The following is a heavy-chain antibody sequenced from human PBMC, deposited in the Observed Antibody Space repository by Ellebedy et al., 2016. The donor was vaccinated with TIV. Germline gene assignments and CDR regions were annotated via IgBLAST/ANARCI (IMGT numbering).Heavy chain of an antibody. CDR1: GGSFSGYY. CDR3: ARSRSPYYIAGSGFDY. J-gene: IGHJ4*02. CDR2: INHSGST. D-gene: IGHD1-26*01. V-gene: IGHV4-34*01. Sequence: SETLSLTCAVYGGSFSGYYWSWIRQPPGKGLEWIGEINHSGSTNYNPSLKSRVTISVDTSKNQFSLKLSSVTAADTAVYYCARSRSPYYIAGSGFDYWGQGTLVTVSS.